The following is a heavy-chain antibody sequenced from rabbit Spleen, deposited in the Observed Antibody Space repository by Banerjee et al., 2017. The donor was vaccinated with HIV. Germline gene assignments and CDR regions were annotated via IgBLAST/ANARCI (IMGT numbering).Heavy chain of an antibody. CDR2: IYTGSSGST. CDR1: GFSFSGSYY. Sequence: QEKLVESGGDLVQPEGSLTLTCTASGFSFSGSYYLCWVRQAPGKGLEWIACIYTGSSGSTYYASWAKGRFTISKTSSTTMTLQMTSLTAADTATYFCARDASSSGIYFNLWGQGTLVTVS. CDR3: ARDASSSGIYFNL. D-gene: IGHD1-1*01. J-gene: IGHJ4*01. V-gene: IGHV1S45*01.